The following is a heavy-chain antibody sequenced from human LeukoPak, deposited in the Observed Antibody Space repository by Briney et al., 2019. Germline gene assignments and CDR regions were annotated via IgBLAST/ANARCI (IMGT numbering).Heavy chain of an antibody. CDR1: GGTFSSYA. D-gene: IGHD3-16*02. CDR3: AGTYDYVWGSYRFDY. V-gene: IGHV1-69*04. CDR2: IIPILGIA. Sequence: SVKVSCKASGGTFSSYAISWVRQAPGQGLEWMGRIIPILGIANYAQKFQGRVTITADKSTSTAYMELSSLRSEDTAVYYCAGTYDYVWGSYRFDYWGQGTLVTVSS. J-gene: IGHJ4*02.